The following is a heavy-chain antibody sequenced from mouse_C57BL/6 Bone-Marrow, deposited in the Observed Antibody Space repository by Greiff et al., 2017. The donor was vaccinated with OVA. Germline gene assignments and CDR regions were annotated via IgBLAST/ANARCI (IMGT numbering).Heavy chain of an antibody. CDR2: ILPGSGST. CDR3: ARWGVYYGNYNAMDY. J-gene: IGHJ4*01. Sequence: VQLQQSGAELMKPGASVKLSCKATGYTFTGYWIEWVKQRPGHGLEWIGEILPGSGSTNYNEKFKGKATFTADTSSNTAYMQLSSLTTEDSAIYDWARWGVYYGNYNAMDYWGQGTSVTVSS. D-gene: IGHD2-1*01. CDR1: GYTFTGYW. V-gene: IGHV1-9*01.